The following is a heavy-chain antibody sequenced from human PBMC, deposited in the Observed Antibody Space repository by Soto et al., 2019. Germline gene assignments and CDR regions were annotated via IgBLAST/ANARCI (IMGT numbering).Heavy chain of an antibody. V-gene: IGHV1-2*04. CDR1: GYSFTDYK. CDR3: ATWVDYGDFEGFDF. CDR2: VDPNGGGS. D-gene: IGHD4-17*01. Sequence: GASVKVSCKTSGYSFTDYKLRWVRQAPGQGLEWMGWVDPNGGGSNSAQKFQGSVTMTWDTSITTAYLDLTRLTTNDTATYFCATWVDYGDFEGFDFWGQGTLVTVSS. J-gene: IGHJ4*02.